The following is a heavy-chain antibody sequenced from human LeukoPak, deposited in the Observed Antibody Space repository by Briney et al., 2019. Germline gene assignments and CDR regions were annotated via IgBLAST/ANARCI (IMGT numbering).Heavy chain of an antibody. D-gene: IGHD6-6*01. CDR2: ISAYNGNT. CDR3: ARDLIAARPGWFDP. J-gene: IGHJ5*02. Sequence: ASVKVSCKPSGYTFTTYGINWVRQAPGQGLEWMGWISAYNGNTNYAQNLQGRVTLTTDTSASTAYMELRSLRSDDTAVYYCARDLIAARPGWFDPWGQGTLVIVSS. CDR1: GYTFTTYG. V-gene: IGHV1-18*01.